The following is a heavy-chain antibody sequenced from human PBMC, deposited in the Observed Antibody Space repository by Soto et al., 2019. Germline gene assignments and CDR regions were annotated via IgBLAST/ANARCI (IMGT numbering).Heavy chain of an antibody. V-gene: IGHV3-30*02. D-gene: IGHD2-15*01. CDR2: IWYDGSNK. CDR3: PKTTCTRSCYSSTFGY. CDR1: GFRFSNSG. J-gene: IGHJ4*02. Sequence: GGSLRLSCAASGFRFSNSGMHWVRQAPGKGLEWVALIWYDGSNKYYAESVKGRFAISRDNSKNTLYLQMNSLRAEDTAVYYCPKTTCTRSCYSSTFGYWGRGALVTVSS.